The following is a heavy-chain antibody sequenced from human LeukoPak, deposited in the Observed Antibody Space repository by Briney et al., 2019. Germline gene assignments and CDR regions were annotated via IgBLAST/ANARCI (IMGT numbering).Heavy chain of an antibody. CDR3: ARSGRLLWFGERSFNWFDP. J-gene: IGHJ5*02. V-gene: IGHV1-69*13. Sequence: SVKVSCKASGGTFSSYAISWVRQAPGQGLEWMGGIIPIFGTANYAQKFQGRVTITADESTSTAYMELSSLRSEDTAVYYCARSGRLLWFGERSFNWFDPWGQGTLVTVSS. D-gene: IGHD3-10*01. CDR2: IIPIFGTA. CDR1: GGTFSSYA.